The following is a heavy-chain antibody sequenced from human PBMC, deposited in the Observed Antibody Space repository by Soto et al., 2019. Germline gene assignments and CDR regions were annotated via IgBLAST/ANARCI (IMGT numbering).Heavy chain of an antibody. CDR3: AREGVRGMDV. CDR1: GYTFTSYD. D-gene: IGHD3-16*01. Sequence: QVQLVQSGAEVKKPGASVKVSCKASGYTFTSYDINWVRQATGQGLEWMRLMNPNRGNAGYAQKSQGRVTMTRNTSISTAYMELSSLRSEDTAVYYGAREGVRGMDVWGQGTTVTVSS. CDR2: MNPNRGNA. J-gene: IGHJ6*02. V-gene: IGHV1-8*01.